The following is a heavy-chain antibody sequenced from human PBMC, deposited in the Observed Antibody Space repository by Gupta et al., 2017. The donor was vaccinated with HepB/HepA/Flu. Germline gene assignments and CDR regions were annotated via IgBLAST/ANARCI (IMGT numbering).Heavy chain of an antibody. CDR2: IWYDGSNK. V-gene: IGHV3-33*01. J-gene: IGHJ4*02. D-gene: IGHD6-6*01. Sequence: QVQLVESGGGVVQPGRSLRLSCAASGFTFSSYGMHWVRQAPGKGLEWVAVIWYDGSNKYYADSVKGRFTISRDNSKNTLYLQMNSLRAEDTAVYYCARDKMGAAARQEGGFDYWGQGTLVTVSS. CDR3: ARDKMGAAARQEGGFDY. CDR1: GFTFSSYG.